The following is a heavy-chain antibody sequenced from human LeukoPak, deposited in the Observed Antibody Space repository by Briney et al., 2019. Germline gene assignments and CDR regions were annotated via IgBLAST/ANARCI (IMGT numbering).Heavy chain of an antibody. J-gene: IGHJ4*02. CDR3: ARVGGPTKSNDY. V-gene: IGHV1-69*13. Sequence: ASVKVSCKASGGTFSSYAISWVRQAPGQGLEWMGGIIPIFGTANYAQKFQGRVTITADESTSTAYMELSSLRSEGTAVYYCARVGGPTKSNDYWGQGTLVTVSS. D-gene: IGHD1-26*01. CDR1: GGTFSSYA. CDR2: IIPIFGTA.